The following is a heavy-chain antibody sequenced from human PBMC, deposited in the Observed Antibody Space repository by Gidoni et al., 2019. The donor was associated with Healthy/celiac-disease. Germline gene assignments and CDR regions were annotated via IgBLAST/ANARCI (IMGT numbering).Heavy chain of an antibody. CDR3: ARDPIRCSGGSCYYYYGMDV. D-gene: IGHD2-15*01. CDR2: TRNKANSYTT. CDR1: VFTFSDHY. V-gene: IGHV3-72*01. Sequence: EVQLVESGVGLVQPGGSLRLSCAASVFTFSDHYMDWVRQAPGKGLEWVGRTRNKANSYTTEYAASVKGRFTISRDDSKNSLYLQMNSLKTEDTAVYYCARDPIRCSGGSCYYYYGMDVWGQGTTVTVSS. J-gene: IGHJ6*02.